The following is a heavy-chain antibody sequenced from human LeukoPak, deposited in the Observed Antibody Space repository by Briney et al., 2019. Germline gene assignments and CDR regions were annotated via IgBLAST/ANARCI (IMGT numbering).Heavy chain of an antibody. V-gene: IGHV4-39*01. CDR3: ARGRVSAARPFEYFQH. Sequence: KSSETLSLTCTVSGGSISSSSYYWGWIRQPPGKGLEWIGSIYYSGSTYYNPSLKSRVTISVDTSKNQFSLKLSSVTAADTAVYYCARGRVSAARPFEYFQHWGQGTLVTVSS. J-gene: IGHJ1*01. D-gene: IGHD6-6*01. CDR1: GGSISSSSYY. CDR2: IYYSGST.